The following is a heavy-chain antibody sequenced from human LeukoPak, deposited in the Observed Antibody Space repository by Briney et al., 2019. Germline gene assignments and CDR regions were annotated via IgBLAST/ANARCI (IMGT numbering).Heavy chain of an antibody. CDR2: INAGNGNT. CDR1: GYTFTSYA. J-gene: IGHJ4*02. Sequence: ASAKVSCKASGYTFTSYAMHWVRQAPGQRLEWMGWINAGNGNTKYSQKFQGRVTITRDTSASTAYMELSSLRSEDTAVYYCGCSTSSAMSGDSGLDYWGQGTLVTVSS. CDR3: GCSTSSAMSGDSGLDY. V-gene: IGHV1-3*01. D-gene: IGHD2-2*01.